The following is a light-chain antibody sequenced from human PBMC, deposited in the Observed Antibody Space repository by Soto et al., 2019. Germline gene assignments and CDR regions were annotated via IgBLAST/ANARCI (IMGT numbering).Light chain of an antibody. V-gene: IGLV2-14*01. Sequence: QSALTQPPSASGSPGQSVAISCTGTSSDVGGYNYVSWYQQHPGKAPKLMIYEVRNRPSGISNRFSASKSGNTASLTISGLQAEDEADYYCTSYTSNTTWVFGGGTKVTVL. CDR3: TSYTSNTTWV. J-gene: IGLJ3*02. CDR2: EVR. CDR1: SSDVGGYNY.